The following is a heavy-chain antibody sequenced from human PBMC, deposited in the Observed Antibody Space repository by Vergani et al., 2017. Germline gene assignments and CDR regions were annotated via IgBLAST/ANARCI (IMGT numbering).Heavy chain of an antibody. CDR3: ARISGGSAPYLHY. D-gene: IGHD2-15*01. CDR1: GFTFSSYS. J-gene: IGHJ1*01. CDR2: IKRDGTET. V-gene: IGHV3-7*01. Sequence: EVLLVESGGDLVQPGGSLRLSCEASGFTFSSYSMNWVRQAPGKGLEWVASIKRDGTETFYVDSVKGRFTISRDNAKTTLYLQMNSLRDEDRGVYYCARISGGSAPYLHYWGQGTLVTVAS.